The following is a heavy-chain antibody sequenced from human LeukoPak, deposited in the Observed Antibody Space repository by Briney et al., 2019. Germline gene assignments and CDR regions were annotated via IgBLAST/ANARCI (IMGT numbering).Heavy chain of an antibody. CDR3: ARDKQQLVTPDY. D-gene: IGHD6-13*01. J-gene: IGHJ4*02. CDR2: IYSGDSS. V-gene: IGHV3-66*01. Sequence: PGGSLRLSCAASGLTVRSNYMTWVRQAPGKGLEWVSVIYSGDSSFYADSVKGRFTISRDNSKNTLYLQMNNLRAEDTAVYYCARDKQQLVTPDYWGQGTLVTVSS. CDR1: GLTVRSNY.